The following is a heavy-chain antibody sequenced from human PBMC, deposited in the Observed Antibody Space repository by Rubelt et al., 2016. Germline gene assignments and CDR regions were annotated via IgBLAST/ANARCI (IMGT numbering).Heavy chain of an antibody. J-gene: IGHJ4*02. Sequence: GLEWVSTISESGGGTYYADSVKGRFTISRDNSKNTLYLQMNRLKTEDTAVYYCARVSYCGGDCYYPDQPDDYWGQGTLVTVSS. V-gene: IGHV3-23*01. CDR2: ISESGGGT. D-gene: IGHD2-21*02. CDR3: ARVSYCGGDCYYPDQPDDY.